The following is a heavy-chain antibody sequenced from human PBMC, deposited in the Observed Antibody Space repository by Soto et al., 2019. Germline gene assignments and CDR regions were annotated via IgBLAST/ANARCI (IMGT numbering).Heavy chain of an antibody. CDR2: ISAYNGNT. Sequence: QVQLVQSGTEVKKPGASVKVSCKASGYTFTNFGISWVRQAPGQGLEWMGWISAYNGNTNYAQKFQGRVTMTTDTSRSTAYMELRNRGSEDRAVYYWARGGTPIDYWGQGTLVPVSS. V-gene: IGHV1-18*01. CDR1: GYTFTNFG. CDR3: ARGGTPIDY. J-gene: IGHJ4*02. D-gene: IGHD3-16*01.